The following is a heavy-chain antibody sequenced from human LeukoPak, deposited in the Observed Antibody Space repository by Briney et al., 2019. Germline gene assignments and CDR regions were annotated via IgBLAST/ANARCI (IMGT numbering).Heavy chain of an antibody. Sequence: SETLSLTCAVYGGSFSGYYWSWIRQPPGKGLEWIGEINHSGSTNYNPSLKSRVTISVDTSKNQFSLKLSSVTAADTAVYYCARGISGSFDYWGQGTLVTVSS. CDR2: INHSGST. CDR1: GGSFSGYY. D-gene: IGHD6-19*01. V-gene: IGHV4-34*01. CDR3: ARGISGSFDY. J-gene: IGHJ4*02.